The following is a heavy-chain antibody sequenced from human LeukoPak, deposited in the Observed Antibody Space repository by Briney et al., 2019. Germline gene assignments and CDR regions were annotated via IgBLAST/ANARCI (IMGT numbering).Heavy chain of an antibody. Sequence: GGSLRLSCAASGFTFSSYEMNWVRQAPGKGLEWVSYISSSGSTIYYADSVKGRFTISRDNAKNSLYLQMNSVRAEDTAVYYCARVYCSSTSCSFDYWGQGTLVTVSS. D-gene: IGHD2-2*01. CDR2: ISSSGSTI. V-gene: IGHV3-48*03. J-gene: IGHJ4*02. CDR3: ARVYCSSTSCSFDY. CDR1: GFTFSSYE.